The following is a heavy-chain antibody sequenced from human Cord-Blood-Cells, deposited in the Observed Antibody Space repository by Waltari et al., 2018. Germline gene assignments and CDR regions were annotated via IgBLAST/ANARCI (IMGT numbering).Heavy chain of an antibody. CDR1: GGSFSGYY. Sequence: QVQLQQWGAGLLKPSETLSRTCAVYGGSFSGYYWSWIRQPPGKGLEWIGEINHSGSTNYNPSLKSRVTISVDTSKNQFSLKLSSVTAADTAVYYCAAGYYFDYWGQGTLVTVSS. D-gene: IGHD3-9*01. J-gene: IGHJ4*02. V-gene: IGHV4-34*01. CDR3: AAGYYFDY. CDR2: INHSGST.